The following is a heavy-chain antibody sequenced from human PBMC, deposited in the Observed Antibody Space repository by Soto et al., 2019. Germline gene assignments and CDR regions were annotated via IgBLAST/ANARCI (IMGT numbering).Heavy chain of an antibody. Sequence: ETLSRSCAVSGGSISSYYWSWIRQPAGKGLEWIGLIYTSGSTNYNPSLKSRVTMSVDTSKNQFSLKLSSVTAADTAVYYCARGSAENFDYWGQGTLVTVSS. CDR2: IYTSGST. D-gene: IGHD6-25*01. J-gene: IGHJ4*02. CDR3: ARGSAENFDY. CDR1: GGSISSYY. V-gene: IGHV4-4*07.